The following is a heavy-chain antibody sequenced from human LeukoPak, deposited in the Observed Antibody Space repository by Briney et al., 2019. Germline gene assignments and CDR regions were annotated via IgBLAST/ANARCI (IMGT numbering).Heavy chain of an antibody. V-gene: IGHV4-61*09. CDR3: ARGPRGYSYGKYYYYYYMDV. D-gene: IGHD5-18*01. J-gene: IGHJ6*03. CDR1: GDSINSGNNY. CDR2: IYSSGTT. Sequence: SETLSLTCTVSGDSINSGNNYWSWIRQPAGKGPEWIGHIYSSGTTNYNPSLKSRVTISVDTSKNQFSLKLSSVTAADTAVYYCARGPRGYSYGKYYYYYYMDVWGKGTTVTVSS.